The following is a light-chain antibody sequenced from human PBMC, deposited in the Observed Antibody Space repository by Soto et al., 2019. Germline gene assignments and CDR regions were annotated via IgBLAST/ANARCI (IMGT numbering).Light chain of an antibody. Sequence: EIVVTQSPATLSVSPGERVTLSCRASQSVSSSLAWYQQRPGQAPRLLIYDTSTRAAGIPERFSGSGSGTDFTLTISRLEPEDFAVYYCQQYGSSPLYTFGQGTKLEV. J-gene: IGKJ2*01. V-gene: IGKV3-20*01. CDR1: QSVSSS. CDR2: DTS. CDR3: QQYGSSPLYT.